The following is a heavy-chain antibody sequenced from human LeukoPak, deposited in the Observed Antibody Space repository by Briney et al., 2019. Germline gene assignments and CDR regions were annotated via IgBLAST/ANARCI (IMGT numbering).Heavy chain of an antibody. CDR2: IYYTGST. CDR3: ARHRAYSSSSPFDY. D-gene: IGHD6-6*01. CDR1: GGSISSLY. Sequence: SETLSLTCSVSGGSISSLYWSWIRLPPGKGLEWIGYIYYTGSTNYNPSLKSRVTMFVDMSKNQFSLRLSSVTAADTAVYYCARHRAYSSSSPFDYWGQGTLVTVSS. V-gene: IGHV4-59*08. J-gene: IGHJ4*02.